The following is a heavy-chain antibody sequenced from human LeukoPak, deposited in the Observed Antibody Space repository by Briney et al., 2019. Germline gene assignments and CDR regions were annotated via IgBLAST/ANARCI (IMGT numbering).Heavy chain of an antibody. Sequence: SQTLSLTCTVSGGSISSGGYYWSWIRQHPGKGLEWIGYIYYSGSTYYNPSLRSRITISVDTSKNQFSLELSSVTAADTAVYYCARDPGGRNWFDPWGQGALVTVSS. CDR3: ARDPGGRNWFDP. CDR2: IYYSGST. CDR1: GGSISSGGYY. D-gene: IGHD3-10*01. V-gene: IGHV4-31*03. J-gene: IGHJ5*02.